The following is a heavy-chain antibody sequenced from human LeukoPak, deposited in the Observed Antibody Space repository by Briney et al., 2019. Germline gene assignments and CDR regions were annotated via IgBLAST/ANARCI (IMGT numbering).Heavy chain of an antibody. Sequence: ASVKVSCKASGGTFSSYAISWVRQAPGQGLEWMGRIIPIFGTANYAQKFQGRVTITTDESTSTAYMELSSLRSEDTAVYYCARYYYGPGSSPWYWGQGTLVTVSS. CDR2: IIPIFGTA. CDR3: ARYYYGPGSSPWY. J-gene: IGHJ4*02. D-gene: IGHD3-10*01. CDR1: GGTFSSYA. V-gene: IGHV1-69*05.